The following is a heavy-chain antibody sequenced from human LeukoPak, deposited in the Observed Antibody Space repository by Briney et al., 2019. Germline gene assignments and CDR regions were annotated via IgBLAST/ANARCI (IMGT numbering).Heavy chain of an antibody. D-gene: IGHD6-19*01. Sequence: PGESLKISCKGSGYSFTNYWIGWVRQMPGKGLEYTGIIYPGDSDTRYSPSFQGQVTISADKSISTAYLQWTSLKASDTAMYYCARYISDWGAFDYWGQGTLVTVSS. CDR2: IYPGDSDT. CDR1: GYSFTNYW. V-gene: IGHV5-51*01. J-gene: IGHJ4*02. CDR3: ARYISDWGAFDY.